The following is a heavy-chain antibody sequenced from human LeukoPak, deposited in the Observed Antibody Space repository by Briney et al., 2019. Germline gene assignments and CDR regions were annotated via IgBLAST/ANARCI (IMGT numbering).Heavy chain of an antibody. V-gene: IGHV3-30*02. J-gene: IGHJ4*02. CDR2: IRYDGSNK. CDR1: GFTFSSYG. D-gene: IGHD6-13*01. Sequence: PGGSLRLSCAASGFTFSSYGMHWVRQAPGKGLKGVAFIRYDGSNKYYAAYVKGRFTISRDNSKNTLYLKMNSLRAEDTAVYYCASRRSILGSSWPFDYWGQGTLVTVSS. CDR3: ASRRSILGSSWPFDY.